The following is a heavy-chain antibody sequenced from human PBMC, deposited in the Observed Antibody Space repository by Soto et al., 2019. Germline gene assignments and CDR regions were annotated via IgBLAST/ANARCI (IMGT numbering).Heavy chain of an antibody. V-gene: IGHV1-8*01. CDR2: MNPNSGNT. CDR3: ATTWIQLWRLTGGMDV. D-gene: IGHD5-18*01. CDR1: GYTFTSYD. Sequence: GASVKVSCKASGYTFTSYDINWVRQATGQGLEWMGWMNPNSGNTGYAQKFQGRVTMTRNTSISTAYMELSSLRSEDTAVYYCATTWIQLWRLTGGMDVWGQGTLVTVSS. J-gene: IGHJ4*02.